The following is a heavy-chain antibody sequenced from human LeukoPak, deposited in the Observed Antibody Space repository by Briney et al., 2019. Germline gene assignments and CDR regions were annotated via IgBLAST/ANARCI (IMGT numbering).Heavy chain of an antibody. Sequence: GGSLRLSCAASGFTFTTYWMGWVRQAPGKGLEWVASIKQDGSEKYYVDSVKGRFTISRDSAENTVYLQMKSLKGEDTAFYYCARPLPYYYGSETYFWFDLWGQGTLVTVSS. D-gene: IGHD3-10*01. CDR2: IKQDGSEK. CDR1: GFTFTTYW. J-gene: IGHJ5*02. CDR3: ARPLPYYYGSETYFWFDL. V-gene: IGHV3-7*01.